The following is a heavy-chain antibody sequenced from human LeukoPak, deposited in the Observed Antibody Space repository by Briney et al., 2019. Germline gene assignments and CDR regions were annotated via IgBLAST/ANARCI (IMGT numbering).Heavy chain of an antibody. D-gene: IGHD7-27*01. CDR1: GFTFSTYG. J-gene: IGHJ4*02. CDR3: ARDHNWGLGY. Sequence: PGRSLRLSCAASGFTFSTYGMHWVRQAPGKGLEWLAIIWYDGSNKYYADSVKGRFTISRDNAKNSLYLQMNSLRDEDTAVYYCARDHNWGLGYWGQGTLVTVSS. CDR2: IWYDGSNK. V-gene: IGHV3-33*01.